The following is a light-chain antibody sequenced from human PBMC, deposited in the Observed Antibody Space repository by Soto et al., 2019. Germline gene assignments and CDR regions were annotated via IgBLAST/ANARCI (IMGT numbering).Light chain of an antibody. CDR2: GAS. Sequence: EIVLTQSPGTLSFSPGERATLSCRASQSVSSSYLAWYQQKPGQAPRLLIYGASSRATGIAARFSGSGSGTDFTLTISRLEPEDFAVYYCQQYGSSRWTFGQGTRLEIK. V-gene: IGKV3-20*01. CDR3: QQYGSSRWT. CDR1: QSVSSSY. J-gene: IGKJ5*01.